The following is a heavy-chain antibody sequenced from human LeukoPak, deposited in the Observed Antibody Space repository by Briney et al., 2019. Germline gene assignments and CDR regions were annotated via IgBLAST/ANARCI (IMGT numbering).Heavy chain of an antibody. V-gene: IGHV4-39*01. J-gene: IGHJ6*03. Sequence: KPSETLSLTCAVSGASIFSYYWGWIRQPPGKGLEWIGSIYYSGSTYYNPSLKSRVTISVDTSKNQFSLKLSSVTAADTAVYYCARLHFGGNYGYYYYYMDVWGKGTTVTISS. D-gene: IGHD4-23*01. CDR2: IYYSGST. CDR3: ARLHFGGNYGYYYYYMDV. CDR1: GASIFSYY.